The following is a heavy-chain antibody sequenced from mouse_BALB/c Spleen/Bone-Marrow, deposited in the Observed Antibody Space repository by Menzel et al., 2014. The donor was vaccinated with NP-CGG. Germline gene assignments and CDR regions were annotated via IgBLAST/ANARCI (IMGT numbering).Heavy chain of an antibody. CDR3: ARSNYYGSSYCYFDY. CDR1: GYSITSDYA. J-gene: IGHJ2*01. D-gene: IGHD1-1*01. Sequence: VQLKDSGPGLVKPSQSLSLTCTVTGYSITSDYAWNWIRQFPGNKLEWMGYIGYSDSTSYNPSLKSRISITRDTSKNQFFLQLNSVTAEDTATYYCARSNYYGSSYCYFDYWGQGTTLTVSS. V-gene: IGHV3-2*02. CDR2: IGYSDST.